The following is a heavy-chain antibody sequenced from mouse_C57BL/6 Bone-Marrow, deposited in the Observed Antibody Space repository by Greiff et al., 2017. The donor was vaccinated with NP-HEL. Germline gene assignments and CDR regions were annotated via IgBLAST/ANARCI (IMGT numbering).Heavy chain of an antibody. CDR2: INPNNGGT. J-gene: IGHJ3*01. CDR3: AGGAWFAY. V-gene: IGHV1-26*01. Sequence: EVQLQQSGPELVQPGASVKISCTASGYTFTDYYMNWVKQSHGKSLEWIGDINPNNGGTSYNQKFKGKATLTVDKSSSTAYMELRSLTSEDSAVYYCAGGAWFAYWGQGTLVTVSA. CDR1: GYTFTDYY.